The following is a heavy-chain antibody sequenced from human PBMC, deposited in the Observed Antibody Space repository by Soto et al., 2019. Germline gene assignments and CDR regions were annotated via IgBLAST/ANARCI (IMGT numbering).Heavy chain of an antibody. J-gene: IGHJ3*02. CDR3: ARDYYGAEALGI. CDR1: GFTFSSYA. Sequence: PGGSLRLSCAASGFTFSSYAMSWVRQAPGKGLEWVSAISGSGISTFYADSVKGRFTISRDNSKNTLYLQMNSLRAEDTAVYYCARDYYGAEALGIWGQGTMVTVSS. CDR2: ISGSGIST. V-gene: IGHV3-23*01. D-gene: IGHD3-22*01.